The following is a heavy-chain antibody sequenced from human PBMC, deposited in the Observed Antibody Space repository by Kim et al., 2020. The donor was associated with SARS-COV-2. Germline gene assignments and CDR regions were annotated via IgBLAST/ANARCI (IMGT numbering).Heavy chain of an antibody. J-gene: IGHJ4*02. CDR2: ISSSSSYI. CDR3: ARDRRIDGGAAARY. Sequence: GGSLRLSCAASGFTFSGYSMNWVRQAPGKGLEWVSSISSSSSYIYYADSVKGRFTISRDNAKNSLYLQMNSLRAEDTAVYYCARDRRIDGGAAARYWGQGAPVSVSP. D-gene: IGHD2-21*01. V-gene: IGHV3-21*01. CDR1: GFTFSGYS.